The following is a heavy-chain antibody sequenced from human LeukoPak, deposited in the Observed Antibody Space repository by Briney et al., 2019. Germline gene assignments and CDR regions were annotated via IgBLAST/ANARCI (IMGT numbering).Heavy chain of an antibody. D-gene: IGHD3-22*01. CDR2: IWYDGSNK. CDR1: GFTFSSYG. CDR3: ARDGSYYYDSSGYLDY. J-gene: IGHJ4*02. Sequence: PGGSLRLSCAASGFTFSSYGMHWVRQAPGKGLEWVAVIWYDGSNKYSADSVKGRFTISRDNSKNTLYLQMNSLRAEDTAVYYCARDGSYYYDSSGYLDYWVQGTLVTVSS. V-gene: IGHV3-33*01.